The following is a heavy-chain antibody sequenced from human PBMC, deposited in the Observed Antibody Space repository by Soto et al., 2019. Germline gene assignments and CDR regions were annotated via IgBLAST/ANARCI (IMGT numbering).Heavy chain of an antibody. Sequence: WETLSLTCIVSGESISSSSYYWGGIRQPPGKGLEWIGSIYYSGRAYYSPSFKRRVTISIDTSKNQFSLKLSSVTATDTAVYYCARQWTPVVTHDYIDHWGQGALVTVSS. CDR1: GESISSSSYY. V-gene: IGHV4-39*01. CDR2: IYYSGRA. D-gene: IGHD2-21*02. J-gene: IGHJ4*02. CDR3: ARQWTPVVTHDYIDH.